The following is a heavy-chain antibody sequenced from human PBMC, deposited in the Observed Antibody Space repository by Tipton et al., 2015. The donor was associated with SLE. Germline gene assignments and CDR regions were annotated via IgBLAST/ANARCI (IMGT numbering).Heavy chain of an antibody. V-gene: IGHV4-59*08. J-gene: IGHJ6*02. D-gene: IGHD2-21*02. Sequence: TLSLTCTVSGGPISGYYWSWIRQPPGKGLEWLGYIFYSGTTNYNPSLKSRVTISVDTSKNQFSLKLSSVTAADTAVYYCARGMVTWRGAIIGVDVWGQGTTVNVSS. CDR2: IFYSGTT. CDR1: GGPISGYY. CDR3: ARGMVTWRGAIIGVDV.